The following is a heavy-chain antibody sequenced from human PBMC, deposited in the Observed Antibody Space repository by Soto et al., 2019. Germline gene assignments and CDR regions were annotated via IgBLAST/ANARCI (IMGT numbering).Heavy chain of an antibody. CDR3: ASRDPGTSVDY. V-gene: IGHV4-4*03. Sequence: PETLSLTCAVSGGSFTSNNWWTWVRQPPGQGLEWIGEIYRTGSTNYNPSLKSRVTISLDKSENQFSLKVTSLTAADTAVYYCASRDPGTSVDYWGQGTLFTVSS. J-gene: IGHJ4*02. D-gene: IGHD1-7*01. CDR2: IYRTGST. CDR1: GGSFTSNNW.